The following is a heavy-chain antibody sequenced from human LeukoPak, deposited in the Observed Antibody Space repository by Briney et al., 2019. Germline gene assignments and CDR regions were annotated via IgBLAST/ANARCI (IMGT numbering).Heavy chain of an antibody. J-gene: IGHJ5*02. CDR3: ARVGYCSGGSCPPETGWFDP. Sequence: ASVKVSRKSSGYTFTSYYMHWVRQAPGQGLEWMGIINPSNGNTGYTPKFQGRVTMTSDMSTSAVYMELSSLRSDDTAVYYCARVGYCSGGSCPPETGWFDPWGQGTLVTVSS. D-gene: IGHD2-15*01. CDR1: GYTFTSYY. CDR2: INPSNGNT. V-gene: IGHV1-46*01.